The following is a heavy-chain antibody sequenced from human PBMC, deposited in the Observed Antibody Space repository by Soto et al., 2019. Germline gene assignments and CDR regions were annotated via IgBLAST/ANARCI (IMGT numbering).Heavy chain of an antibody. D-gene: IGHD5-18*01. CDR1: GYTFTSYG. CDR3: ARGHVDTAMVNYYYCMDV. Sequence: ASVKVSCKASGYTFTSYGISWVRQAPGQGLEWMGWISAYNGNTNYAQKFQGRVTITADESTSTAYMELSSLRSEDTAVYYCARGHVDTAMVNYYYCMDVWGQGTTVTVSS. V-gene: IGHV1-18*01. J-gene: IGHJ6*02. CDR2: ISAYNGNT.